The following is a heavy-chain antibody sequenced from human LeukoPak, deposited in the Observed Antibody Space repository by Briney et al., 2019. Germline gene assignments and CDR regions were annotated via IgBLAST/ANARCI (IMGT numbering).Heavy chain of an antibody. D-gene: IGHD6-13*01. CDR1: GFSFTTIG. CDR3: VRGVGVSRFNYLDS. V-gene: IGHV3-33*01. Sequence: AGSLTLSCAASGFSFTTIGMHWVRQAPGKGLEWVAVIWYDASNKYYADSVKGRFTISRDNSKNTLYLQMNSLRDDDTAVYYCVRGVGVSRFNYLDSWGQGTLVLVSS. CDR2: IWYDASNK. J-gene: IGHJ4*02.